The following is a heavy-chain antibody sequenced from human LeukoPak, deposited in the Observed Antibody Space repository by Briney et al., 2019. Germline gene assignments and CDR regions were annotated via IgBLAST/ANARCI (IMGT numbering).Heavy chain of an antibody. D-gene: IGHD1-26*01. Sequence: GASVKVSCKGSGYTFTSYAMHWVRQAPGQRLEWMGWINAGNGNTKYSQKFQGRVTMTEDTSTDTAYMELSSLRSEDTAVYYCATWDISGAYRAFHIWGQGTVVTVSS. CDR2: INAGNGNT. J-gene: IGHJ3*02. CDR1: GYTFTSYA. CDR3: ATWDISGAYRAFHI. V-gene: IGHV1-3*01.